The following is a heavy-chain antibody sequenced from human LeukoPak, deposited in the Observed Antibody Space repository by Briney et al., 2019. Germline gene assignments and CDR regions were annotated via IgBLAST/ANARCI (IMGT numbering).Heavy chain of an antibody. V-gene: IGHV1-8*01. CDR2: MNPNSGNT. CDR1: GYTFTSYD. CDR3: ARKLMLYNWFDP. J-gene: IGHJ5*02. D-gene: IGHD2-8*01. Sequence: ASVKVSCKASGYTFTSYDINWVRQATGQGLEWMGWMNPNSGNTGYAQKFQGRVTMTRNTSISTAYMELSSLRSEDTAVYYCARKLMLYNWFDPWGQGTLVTVSS.